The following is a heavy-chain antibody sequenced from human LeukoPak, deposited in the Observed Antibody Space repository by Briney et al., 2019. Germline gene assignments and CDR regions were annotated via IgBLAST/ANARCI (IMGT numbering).Heavy chain of an antibody. CDR2: INSDGSST. V-gene: IGHV3-74*01. CDR3: PKDPTFGGVIGWFDP. Sequence: PGGSLRLSCAASGFTFSSYWMHWVRQAPGKGLVWVSRINSDGSSTSYADSVKGRFTISRDNSKNTLYLQMTSLRAEDTAVYYCPKDPTFGGVIGWFDPWGQGTLVTVSS. CDR1: GFTFSSYW. J-gene: IGHJ5*02. D-gene: IGHD3-16*02.